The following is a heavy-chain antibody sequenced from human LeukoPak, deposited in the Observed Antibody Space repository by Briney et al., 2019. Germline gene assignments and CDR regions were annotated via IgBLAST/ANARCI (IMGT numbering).Heavy chain of an antibody. V-gene: IGHV3-23*01. Sequence: TGGSLRLSCAASGFTFSSYAMSWVRQAPGKGLEWVSAISGSGGSTYYADSVKGRFTISRDNSKNTLYLQMNSLRAEDTAVYYCAKGFVRFLEWFYGSECLDYWGQGTLVTVSS. CDR3: AKGFVRFLEWFYGSECLDY. D-gene: IGHD3-3*01. CDR2: ISGSGGST. CDR1: GFTFSSYA. J-gene: IGHJ4*02.